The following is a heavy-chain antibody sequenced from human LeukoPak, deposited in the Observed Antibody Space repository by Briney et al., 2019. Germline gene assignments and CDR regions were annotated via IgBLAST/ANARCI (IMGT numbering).Heavy chain of an antibody. Sequence: GGSLRLSCAASGFTFSSYWMSWVRQAPGKELEWVANIKQDGSEKYYVDSVKGRFTISRDNAKNSLYLQMNSLRAEDTAVCYCARDFRGNDAFDIWGQGTMVTVSS. D-gene: IGHD3-16*01. J-gene: IGHJ3*02. V-gene: IGHV3-7*01. CDR3: ARDFRGNDAFDI. CDR2: IKQDGSEK. CDR1: GFTFSSYW.